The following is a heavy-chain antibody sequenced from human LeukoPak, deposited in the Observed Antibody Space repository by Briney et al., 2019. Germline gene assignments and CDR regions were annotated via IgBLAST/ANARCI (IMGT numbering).Heavy chain of an antibody. CDR2: INHSGST. Sequence: PSETLSLTCAVYGGSFSGCYWSWIRQPPGKGLEWIGEINHSGSTNYNPSLKSRVTISVDTSKNQFSLKLSSVTAADTAVYYCARRITMVRGIPVDYWGQGTLVTVSS. D-gene: IGHD3-10*01. J-gene: IGHJ4*02. CDR1: GGSFSGCY. CDR3: ARRITMVRGIPVDY. V-gene: IGHV4-34*01.